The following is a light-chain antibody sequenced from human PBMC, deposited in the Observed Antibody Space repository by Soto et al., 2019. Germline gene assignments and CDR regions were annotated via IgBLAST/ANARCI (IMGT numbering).Light chain of an antibody. Sequence: DVVMTQSPLSLPVTLGQPASISCRSTQSLVHSNGNTYLIWFHQRPCQSPRRLIYKGSIRDSGVPDRFSGSGSGTEFTLKSSRVEADDVGVYYFMQGTHWPRTFGQGNKVEIK. CDR1: QSLVHSNGNTY. CDR3: MQGTHWPRT. V-gene: IGKV2-30*02. J-gene: IGKJ1*01. CDR2: KGS.